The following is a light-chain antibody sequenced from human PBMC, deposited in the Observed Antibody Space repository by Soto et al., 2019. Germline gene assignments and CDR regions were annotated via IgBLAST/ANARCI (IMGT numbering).Light chain of an antibody. V-gene: IGLV1-40*01. CDR1: NSNIGAGYD. CDR2: XXX. CDR3: FSYAGENWYV. J-gene: IGLJ1*01. Sequence: QSVLTQPPSVSGAPGQRVTISCTGSNSNIGAGYDVHWYQQLPGTAPKMLXXXXXKXPSGLSDRFSGYKSGTTASLTTSGLHAEDAAQYSCFSYAGENWYVLGTGTRVTVL.